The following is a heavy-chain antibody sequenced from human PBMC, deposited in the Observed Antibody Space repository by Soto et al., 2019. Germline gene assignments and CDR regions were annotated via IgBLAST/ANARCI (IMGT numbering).Heavy chain of an antibody. CDR3: ARATYYYDSSGRRGISS. CDR1: GSTFSSYP. J-gene: IGHJ5*02. D-gene: IGHD3-22*01. CDR2: IIPILDIA. V-gene: IGHV1-69*02. Sequence: QVQLVQSGAEVKKPGSSVKISCKASGSTFSSYPISWVRQAPGQGLEWMGRIIPILDIANYAQKFQGRVTITADKSTSTAYMELSSLRSEDTDVYYCARATYYYDSSGRRGISSWGQGTLVTVSS.